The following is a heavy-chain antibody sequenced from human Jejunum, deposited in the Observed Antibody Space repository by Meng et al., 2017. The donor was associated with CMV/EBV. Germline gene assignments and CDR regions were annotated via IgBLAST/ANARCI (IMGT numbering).Heavy chain of an antibody. CDR3: AREGKSGRPGEYYTDGPSDS. V-gene: IGHV1-69*06. CDR1: YA. CDR2: IISMFGTA. J-gene: IGHJ5*01. D-gene: IGHD3-3*01. Sequence: YAICWVRQALGQGLEWMGEIISMFGTANYAQKFQDRVTITADKSTSTAYMELSSLTFEDTAVYYCAREGKSGRPGEYYTDGPSDSWGQGTLVTVSS.